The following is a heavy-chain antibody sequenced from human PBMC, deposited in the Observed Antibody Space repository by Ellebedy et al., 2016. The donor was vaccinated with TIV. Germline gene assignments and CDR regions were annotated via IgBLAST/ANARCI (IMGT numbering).Heavy chain of an antibody. Sequence: GGSLRLSXVASGFTVTNDYMTWVRQAPGKGLEWVSVIDSGGSSYYADSVKGRFSISRDSPKNRLYLQMNSLRAEDTAVYYCATRHYGGFDIWGRGTMVTVSS. CDR3: ATRHYGGFDI. J-gene: IGHJ3*02. CDR1: GFTVTNDY. V-gene: IGHV3-53*01. D-gene: IGHD4-23*01. CDR2: IDSGGSS.